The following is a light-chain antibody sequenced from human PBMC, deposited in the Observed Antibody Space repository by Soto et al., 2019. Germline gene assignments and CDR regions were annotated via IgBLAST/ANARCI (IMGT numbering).Light chain of an antibody. Sequence: QSALTQPASVSGSPGQSITISCTGTSTDIGGYTYVSWYQQHPGKVPKLMIYEVDNRPSGVSNRFSGSKSGSTASLTISGLQAEDEADYVCSSYSRTTTRAVFGGGTKVTVL. CDR1: STDIGGYTY. CDR2: EVD. V-gene: IGLV2-14*01. J-gene: IGLJ2*01. CDR3: SSYSRTTTRAV.